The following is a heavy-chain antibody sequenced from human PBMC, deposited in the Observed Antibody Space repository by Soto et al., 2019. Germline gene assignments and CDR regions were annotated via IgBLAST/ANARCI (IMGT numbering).Heavy chain of an antibody. V-gene: IGHV1-18*04. Sequence: QVQLVQSGAEVKKPGASVKVSCKASGYTFTSYGISWVRQAPGQGLEWMGWISAYNGNTNYAQKLQGRVTMTTATSTSTAYMEMMSLRSDDTAVYYCARDSSTLYSRGHTSIAAHVPLYWGQGTLVTVSS. CDR2: ISAYNGNT. J-gene: IGHJ4*02. CDR3: ARDSSTLYSRGHTSIAAHVPLY. CDR1: GYTFTSYG. D-gene: IGHD6-6*01.